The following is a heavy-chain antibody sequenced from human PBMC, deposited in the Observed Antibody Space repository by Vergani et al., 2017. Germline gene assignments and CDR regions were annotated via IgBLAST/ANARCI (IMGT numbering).Heavy chain of an antibody. J-gene: IGHJ5*02. V-gene: IGHV1-2*02. CDR3: VRGGTFDWLST. D-gene: IGHD3-9*01. CDR2: ITPQNGGT. CDR1: GYYFTDNY. Sequence: QVQLVQSGAEVKKPGAAVKVSCKASGYYFTDNYLHWVRQAPGQGLEWMGRITPQNGGTQYAEKFKGRVTKNRDTSITTAYMELTSLTSDDTAVYYCVRGGTFDWLSTWGQGTLVTVSS.